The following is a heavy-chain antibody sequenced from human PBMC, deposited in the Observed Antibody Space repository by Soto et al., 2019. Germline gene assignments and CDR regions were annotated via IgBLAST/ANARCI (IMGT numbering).Heavy chain of an antibody. CDR2: ISSNGGCI. J-gene: IGHJ4*02. Sequence: PGGSLRLCCEASGFTFSSYSMHWVRQAPGKGLEYVSAISSNGGCIYYADSVKGRFTISRDNSKNTLYLQMSSLRAEDTAVYFCLVGYSYGYRFDYWGQGTLVTVSS. D-gene: IGHD5-18*01. CDR1: GFTFSSYS. CDR3: LVGYSYGYRFDY. V-gene: IGHV3-64D*06.